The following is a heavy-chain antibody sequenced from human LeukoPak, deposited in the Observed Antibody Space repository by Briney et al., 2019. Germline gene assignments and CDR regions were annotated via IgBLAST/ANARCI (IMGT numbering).Heavy chain of an antibody. J-gene: IGHJ4*02. CDR3: AKDADTATFDY. CDR2: ISWNSGSI. D-gene: IGHD5-18*01. V-gene: IGHV3-9*01. CDR1: GFTFDDYA. Sequence: PGRSLRLSCAASGFTFDDYAMHWVRQAPGKGLEWVSGISWNSGSIGYADSVKGRFTISRDNAKNSLYLQMNSLRAEDTAVYYCAKDADTATFDYWGQGTLVTVSS.